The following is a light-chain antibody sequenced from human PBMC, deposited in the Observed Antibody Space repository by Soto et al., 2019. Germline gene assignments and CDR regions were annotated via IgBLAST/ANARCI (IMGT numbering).Light chain of an antibody. CDR2: RNS. V-gene: IGLV1-47*01. Sequence: QSVLTQPPSASGTPGQRVNISCSGSSSNIGSNYVYWYQQLPGTVPQLLIYRNSERPSGVPDRFSGSKSGTSASLAISGLRSEDEADYYCAAWDDSLSGVVFGGGTQLTVL. J-gene: IGLJ2*01. CDR1: SSNIGSNY. CDR3: AAWDDSLSGVV.